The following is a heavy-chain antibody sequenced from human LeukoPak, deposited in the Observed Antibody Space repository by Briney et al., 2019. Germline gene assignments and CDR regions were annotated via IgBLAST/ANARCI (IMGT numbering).Heavy chain of an antibody. CDR1: GHSFASYW. V-gene: IGHV5-51*01. CDR3: ARLAGNNWLDP. J-gene: IGHJ5*02. Sequence: GESLKISCQSSGHSFASYWIGWVRQMPGQGLEWMGIIYPGDSDTRYSPSFEGQVTISVDKSITTAYLQWTSLKASGTAMYYCARLAGNNWLDPWGQGTLVTVSS. CDR2: IYPGDSDT.